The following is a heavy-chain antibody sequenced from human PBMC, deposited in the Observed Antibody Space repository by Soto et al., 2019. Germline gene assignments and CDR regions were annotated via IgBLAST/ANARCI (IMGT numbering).Heavy chain of an antibody. D-gene: IGHD6-19*01. CDR2: IYHSGST. CDR3: ASAGGLGAVAADY. Sequence: QLQLQESGSGLVKPSQTLSLTCAVSGGSISSGGYSWSWIRQPPGKGLEWIGYIYHSGSTYYNPSPTSRVTISVDRSKNQFSLKLSSVTAADTAVYYGASAGGLGAVAADYWGQGTLVTVSS. V-gene: IGHV4-30-2*01. J-gene: IGHJ4*02. CDR1: GGSISSGGYS.